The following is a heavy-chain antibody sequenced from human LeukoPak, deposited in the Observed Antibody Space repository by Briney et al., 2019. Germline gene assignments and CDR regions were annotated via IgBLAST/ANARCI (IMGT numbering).Heavy chain of an antibody. CDR1: GFTFSSYE. J-gene: IGHJ4*02. V-gene: IGHV3-48*03. CDR2: ISSSGSTI. D-gene: IGHD6-19*01. CDR3: ARDSYSSDPFDY. Sequence: PGGSLRLSCAASGFTFSSYEMNWVRQAPGKGLEWVSYISSSGSTIYYADSVKGRFTISRDNAKNSLYLQMNSLRAEDTAVYYCARDSYSSDPFDYWGQGTLVTVSS.